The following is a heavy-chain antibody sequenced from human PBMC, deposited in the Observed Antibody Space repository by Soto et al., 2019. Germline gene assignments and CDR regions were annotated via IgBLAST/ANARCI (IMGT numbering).Heavy chain of an antibody. CDR3: ARVPNPPYCDGTSCHSRPGPSI. Sequence: ASVKVSCKASGYTFTSYDINWVRQAPGQGLEWMGWMNPNSGNTGYAQKFQGRVTMTRITSISTAYMELSSLRSEDTAVYYCARVPNPPYCDGTSCHSRPGPSIWGQGTMVTVSS. CDR2: MNPNSGNT. J-gene: IGHJ3*02. V-gene: IGHV1-8*01. D-gene: IGHD2-2*01. CDR1: GYTFTSYD.